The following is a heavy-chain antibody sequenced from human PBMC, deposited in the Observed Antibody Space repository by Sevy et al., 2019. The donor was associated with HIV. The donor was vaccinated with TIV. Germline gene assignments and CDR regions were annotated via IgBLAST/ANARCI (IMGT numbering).Heavy chain of an antibody. CDR3: AKDSGISPMIVVSLRY. V-gene: IGHV3-23*01. D-gene: IGHD3-22*01. CDR2: ISGSGGST. J-gene: IGHJ4*02. CDR1: GFMFNSHA. Sequence: RGSLRLSCADSGFMFNSHAMSWVRQAPGKGLEWVSAISGSGGSTYYADSVKGRFTISRDNSKNTVYLQMNSLRAEDTAVYYCAKDSGISPMIVVSLRYWGQRTLVTVSS.